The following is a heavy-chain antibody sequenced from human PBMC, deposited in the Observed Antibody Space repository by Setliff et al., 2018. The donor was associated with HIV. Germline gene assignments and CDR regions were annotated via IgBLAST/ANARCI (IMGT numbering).Heavy chain of an antibody. V-gene: IGHV3-74*01. CDR3: ARPIYSGSSRGFRPQEYYYYGMDV. CDR2: INSDGSST. D-gene: IGHD6-6*01. J-gene: IGHJ6*02. CDR1: GFTFSSYW. Sequence: GGSLRLSCAASGFTFSSYWMNWVRQAPGKGLVWVSRINSDGSSTSYADSVKGRFTISRDNAKNTLCLQMNSLRSEDTAVYYCARPIYSGSSRGFRPQEYYYYGMDVWGQGTTVTVSS.